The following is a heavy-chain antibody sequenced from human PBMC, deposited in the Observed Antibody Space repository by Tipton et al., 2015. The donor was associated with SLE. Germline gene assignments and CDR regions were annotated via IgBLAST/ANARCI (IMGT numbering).Heavy chain of an antibody. Sequence: SLRLSCAASGFTFSSHWMHWVRQAPGKGLVWVSQISVDGSGTTYADSVKGRFTISRDNAKNAIYLQMNSLSVEDTAVYYCAKGSVVLLSQFDFWGQGTLVTVSS. CDR3: AKGSVVLLSQFDF. CDR2: ISVDGSGT. CDR1: GFTFSSHW. D-gene: IGHD2/OR15-2a*01. V-gene: IGHV3-74*01. J-gene: IGHJ4*02.